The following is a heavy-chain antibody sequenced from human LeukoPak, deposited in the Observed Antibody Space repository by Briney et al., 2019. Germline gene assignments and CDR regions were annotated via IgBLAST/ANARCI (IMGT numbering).Heavy chain of an antibody. CDR1: GGSISSGSYY. V-gene: IGHV4-61*02. D-gene: IGHD3-10*01. J-gene: IGHJ4*02. CDR2: IYTSGSS. Sequence: SETLSLTCTVSGGSISSGSYYWSWIRQPAGKGLEWIGRIYTSGSSNYNPSLKSRVTISVDTSKNQFSLRLSSVTAADTAVYYCARDSLWFGELLFNGGVSPIDYWGQGTLVTVSS. CDR3: ARDSLWFGELLFNGGVSPIDY.